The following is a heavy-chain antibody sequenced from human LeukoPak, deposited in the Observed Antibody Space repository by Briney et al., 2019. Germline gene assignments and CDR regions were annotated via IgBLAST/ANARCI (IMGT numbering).Heavy chain of an antibody. D-gene: IGHD4-17*01. CDR3: ARDGGTGMVTTFDH. CDR1: GFIFSNYW. V-gene: IGHV3-7*01. Sequence: PGGSLRLSCAVSGFIFSNYWMSWVRQAPGKGLEWVANINQDGSEKYYVDSVKGRFTISRDNAKNSLFLQMNSLRAEDTAVYYCARDGGTGMVTTFDHWGQGTLVTVSS. J-gene: IGHJ4*02. CDR2: INQDGSEK.